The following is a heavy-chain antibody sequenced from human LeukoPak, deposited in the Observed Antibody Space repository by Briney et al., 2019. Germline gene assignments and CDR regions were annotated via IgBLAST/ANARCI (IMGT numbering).Heavy chain of an antibody. CDR3: AKDMGGQISYFDY. CDR2: ISSSGSTI. Sequence: GGSLRLSCAASGFTFSDYYMSWIRQAPGKGLEWVSYISSSGSTIYYADSVKGRFTISRDNAKNSLYLQMNSLRAEDTALYYCAKDMGGQISYFDYWGQGTLVTVSS. CDR1: GFTFSDYY. J-gene: IGHJ4*02. D-gene: IGHD3-16*01. V-gene: IGHV3-11*01.